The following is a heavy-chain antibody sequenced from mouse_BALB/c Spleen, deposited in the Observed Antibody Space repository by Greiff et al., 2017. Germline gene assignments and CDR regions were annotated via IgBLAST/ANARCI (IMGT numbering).Heavy chain of an antibody. J-gene: IGHJ4*01. V-gene: IGHV3-2*02. CDR2: ISYSGST. CDR3: ATYGSSRAMDY. Sequence: VQLKESGPGLVKPSQSLSLTCTVTGYSITSDYAWNWIRQFPGNKLEWMGYISYSGSTSYNPSLKSRISITRDTSKNQFFLQLNSVTTEDTATYYCATYGSSRAMDYWGQGTSVTVSS. CDR1: GYSITSDYA. D-gene: IGHD1-1*01.